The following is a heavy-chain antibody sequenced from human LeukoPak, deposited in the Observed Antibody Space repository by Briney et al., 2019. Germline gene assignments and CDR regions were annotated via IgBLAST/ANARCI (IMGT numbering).Heavy chain of an antibody. J-gene: IGHJ4*02. Sequence: PGGSLRLSCAASGFTFRSYEMNWVRQAPGKGLQWVSYIDSGRGSSTNYADSVKGRFTISRDNAKNSLYLQMTSLRAEDTALYYCAKDIGTGSYYHFDYWGQGTLVTVSS. CDR3: AKDIGTGSYYHFDY. V-gene: IGHV3-48*03. CDR2: IDSGRGSST. CDR1: GFTFRSYE. D-gene: IGHD1-26*01.